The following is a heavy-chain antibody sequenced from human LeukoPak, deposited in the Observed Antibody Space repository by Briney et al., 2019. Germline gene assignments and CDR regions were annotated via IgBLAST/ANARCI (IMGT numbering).Heavy chain of an antibody. Sequence: PGGSLRLSCAASGFTFSDYYMSWIRQAPGKGLEWVSYISSSGSTIYYADSVKGRFTISRDNAKNSLYPQMNSLRAEDTAVYYCARDLRSLYYYDSRDLYYFDYWGQGTLVTVSS. D-gene: IGHD3-22*01. CDR2: ISSSGSTI. CDR1: GFTFSDYY. J-gene: IGHJ4*02. V-gene: IGHV3-11*01. CDR3: ARDLRSLYYYDSRDLYYFDY.